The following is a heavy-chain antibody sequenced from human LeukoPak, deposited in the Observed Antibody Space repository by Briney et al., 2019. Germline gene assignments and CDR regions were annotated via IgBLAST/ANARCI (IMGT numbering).Heavy chain of an antibody. CDR3: ARGGYSYGKNCFDP. Sequence: WGSLRLSCAASGFTFSSYSMNWVRQAPGKGLEWVSYISSNSSTKYYAVSVKGRLTIYRENAKNSLYLQMNSLRDEDTAVYYCARGGYSYGKNCFDPWGQGTLVTVS. V-gene: IGHV3-48*02. CDR2: ISSNSSTK. J-gene: IGHJ5*02. D-gene: IGHD5-18*01. CDR1: GFTFSSYS.